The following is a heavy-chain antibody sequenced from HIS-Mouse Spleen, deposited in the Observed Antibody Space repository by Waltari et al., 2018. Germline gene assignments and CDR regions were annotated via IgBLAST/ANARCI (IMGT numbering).Heavy chain of an antibody. CDR1: GCHFSTYA. CDR2: ISYDGSNK. V-gene: IGHV3-30-3*01. CDR3: ARVNGIAVAGTDAFDI. J-gene: IGHJ3*02. D-gene: IGHD6-19*01. Sequence: QVQLVASGGGVVQPGRSLRLSCAASGCHFSTYAIHRVRQAPGKGLEWVAVISYDGSNKYYADSVKGRFTISRDNSKNTLYLQMNSLRAEDTAVYYCARVNGIAVAGTDAFDIWGQGTMVTVSS.